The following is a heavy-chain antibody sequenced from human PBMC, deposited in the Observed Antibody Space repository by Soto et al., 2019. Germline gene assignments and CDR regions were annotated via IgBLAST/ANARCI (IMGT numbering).Heavy chain of an antibody. D-gene: IGHD2-21*02. CDR1: GFTFSNYA. V-gene: IGHV3-23*01. CDR3: AGSGGNSGAFDI. J-gene: IGHJ3*02. Sequence: GGSLRLSCAASGFTFSNYAMSWVRQAPGKGLEWVSTISGSGGATYYADSVKGRFTISRDNSKNTLYLQMNSLRAEDTALYYCAGSGGNSGAFDIWGQGTMVTVSS. CDR2: ISGSGGAT.